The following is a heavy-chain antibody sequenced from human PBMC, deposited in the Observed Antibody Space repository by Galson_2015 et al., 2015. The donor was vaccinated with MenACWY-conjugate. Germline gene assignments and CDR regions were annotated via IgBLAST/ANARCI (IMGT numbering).Heavy chain of an antibody. V-gene: IGHV3-23*01. CDR1: GFTFSSYA. J-gene: IGHJ5*02. CDR3: ARHMGSGSGLSFDP. Sequence: SLRLSCAASGFTFSSYAMSWVRQAPGKGLEWVSVISGSGGSTYYADSVKGRFTISRDNSKNTQYLQMNSLRGEDTAVYYCARHMGSGSGLSFDPWGQGTLVTVSS. CDR2: ISGSGGST. D-gene: IGHD6-25*01.